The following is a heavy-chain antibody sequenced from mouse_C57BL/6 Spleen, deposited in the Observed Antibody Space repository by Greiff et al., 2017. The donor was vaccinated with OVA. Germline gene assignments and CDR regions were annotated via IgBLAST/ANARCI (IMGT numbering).Heavy chain of an antibody. J-gene: IGHJ4*01. D-gene: IGHD1-1*01. CDR2: INPSNGGT. CDR1: GYTFTSYW. CDR3: ASYGSSDYYAMDY. V-gene: IGHV1-53*01. Sequence: VQLQQPGTELVKPGASVKLSCKASGYTFTSYWMHWVKQRPGQGLEWIGNINPSNGGTNYNEKFKSKATLTVDKSSSTAYMQLSSLTSEDSAVYDCASYGSSDYYAMDYWGQGTSVTVSS.